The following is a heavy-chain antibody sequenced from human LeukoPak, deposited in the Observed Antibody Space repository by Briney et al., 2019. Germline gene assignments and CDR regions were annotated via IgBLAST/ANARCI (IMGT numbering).Heavy chain of an antibody. CDR3: ARVSSTSWSNWFDP. CDR2: ISAYNGNT. D-gene: IGHD2-2*01. V-gene: IGHV1-18*01. CDR1: GYTFTSYG. J-gene: IGHJ5*02. Sequence: ASVKVSCKASGYTFTSYGIGWVRQAPGQGLEWMGWISAYNGNTNYAQKLQGRVTMTTDTSTSTAYMELRSLRSDDTAVYYCARVSSTSWSNWFDPWGQGTLVTVSS.